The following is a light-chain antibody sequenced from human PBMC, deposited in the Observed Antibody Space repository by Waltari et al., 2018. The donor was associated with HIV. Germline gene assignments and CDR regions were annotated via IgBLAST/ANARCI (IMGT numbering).Light chain of an antibody. J-gene: IGKJ1*01. Sequence: EIVLTQSPATLSLSPGERATLSCGASQTVTSDFLAWYHQKPGLAPSLLIYDASNRATGIPDRFSGSGSGTDFTLTISRLEPEDFAVYYCQQYGSSPRTFGQGTKVEIK. CDR1: QTVTSDF. CDR3: QQYGSSPRT. V-gene: IGKV3D-20*01. CDR2: DAS.